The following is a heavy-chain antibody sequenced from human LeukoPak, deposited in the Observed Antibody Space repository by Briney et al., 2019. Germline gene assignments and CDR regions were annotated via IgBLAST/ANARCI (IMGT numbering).Heavy chain of an antibody. CDR3: AKDRIGEYTVTTD. J-gene: IGHJ4*01. D-gene: IGHD4-11*01. CDR2: IRGSSGST. Sequence: GGSLRLSCAASVFTLSSYAISWVLQAPGKGLECNSGIRGSSGSTYSADTEKGRFTISRYNSKNTLYLQMNSLRAEDTAVYYCAKDRIGEYTVTTDWGHGTLVTVSP. CDR1: VFTLSSYA. V-gene: IGHV3-23*01.